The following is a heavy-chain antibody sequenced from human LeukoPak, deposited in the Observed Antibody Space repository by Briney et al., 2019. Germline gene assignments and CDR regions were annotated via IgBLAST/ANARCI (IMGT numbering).Heavy chain of an antibody. D-gene: IGHD1-1*01. Sequence: PGGSLRLSCEASGFTLSSYSMNWVRQAPGKGLEWVSLIYSGGSTSYADSVKGRFTFSRDNSKNTLYLQMNSLRAEDTAVYYCARDRVNWNDVGGLFDYWGQGTLVTVSS. CDR2: IYSGGST. V-gene: IGHV3-53*01. CDR3: ARDRVNWNDVGGLFDY. J-gene: IGHJ4*02. CDR1: GFTLSSYS.